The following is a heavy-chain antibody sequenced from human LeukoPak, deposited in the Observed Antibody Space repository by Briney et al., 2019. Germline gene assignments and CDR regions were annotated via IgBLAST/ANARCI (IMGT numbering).Heavy chain of an antibody. D-gene: IGHD2-8*01. CDR1: GYTFTSYG. Sequence: ASVKVSCKASGYTFTSYGISWVRQAPGQGLEWMGWISAYNGNTNYAQKLQGRVTMTTDTSTSTAYMELRSLRSDDTAVYYCVREEYCTNGVCYTLDYWGQGTLVTVSS. CDR3: VREEYCTNGVCYTLDY. V-gene: IGHV1-18*01. J-gene: IGHJ4*02. CDR2: ISAYNGNT.